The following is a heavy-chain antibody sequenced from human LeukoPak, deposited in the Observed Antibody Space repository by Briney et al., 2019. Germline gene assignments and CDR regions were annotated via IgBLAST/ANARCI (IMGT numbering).Heavy chain of an antibody. V-gene: IGHV3-21*01. D-gene: IGHD3-10*01. CDR1: GFTFSSYE. CDR2: ISSSSSYI. CDR3: ARDLGVELSDAFDI. Sequence: PGGSLRLSCAASGFTFSSYEMNWVRQAPGKGLEWVSSISSSSSYIYYADSVKGRFTISRDNAKNSLYLQMNSLRAEDTAVYYCARDLGVELSDAFDIWGQGTMVTVSS. J-gene: IGHJ3*02.